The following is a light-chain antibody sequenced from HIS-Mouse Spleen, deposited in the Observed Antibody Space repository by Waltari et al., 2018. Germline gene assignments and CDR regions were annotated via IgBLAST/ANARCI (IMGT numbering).Light chain of an antibody. J-gene: IGLJ3*02. V-gene: IGLV3-21*03. CDR3: CSYAGSYTWV. Sequence: SYVLTQPPSVSVAPGKTARITCGGNNIGSKSVHWYQQKPGQAPVLVVYDDSDRPSGIPERFSGSNSGNTASLTISGLQAEDEADYYCCSYAGSYTWVFGGGTKLTVL. CDR2: DDS. CDR1: NIGSKS.